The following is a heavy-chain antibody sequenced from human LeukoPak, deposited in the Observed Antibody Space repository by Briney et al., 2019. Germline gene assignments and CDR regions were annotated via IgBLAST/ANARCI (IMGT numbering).Heavy chain of an antibody. CDR3: AKGRHYYDRSGHYLMVPLFDY. Sequence: GGSLRLSCAASGMTFSTFSMNWVRQAPGKGLEWVSAISSGGGSTYYADSVKGHFTISRDNSKSTLYLQMNSLRAEDTAVYYCAKGRHYYDRSGHYLMVPLFDYWGRGTLVTVSS. J-gene: IGHJ4*02. D-gene: IGHD3-22*01. V-gene: IGHV3-23*01. CDR1: GMTFSTFS. CDR2: ISSGGGST.